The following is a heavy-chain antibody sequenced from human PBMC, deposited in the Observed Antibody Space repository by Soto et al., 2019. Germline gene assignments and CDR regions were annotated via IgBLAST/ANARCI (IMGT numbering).Heavy chain of an antibody. Sequence: GGSLRLSCAASGFTFDDYGMSWVRQAPGKGLEWVSGINWNGGSTGYADSVKGRFTISRDNAKNSLYLQMNSLRAEDTALYHCARAIFCSGGSCYSTHYYYYMDVWGKGTTVTVSS. D-gene: IGHD2-15*01. V-gene: IGHV3-20*01. CDR2: INWNGGST. CDR1: GFTFDDYG. CDR3: ARAIFCSGGSCYSTHYYYYMDV. J-gene: IGHJ6*03.